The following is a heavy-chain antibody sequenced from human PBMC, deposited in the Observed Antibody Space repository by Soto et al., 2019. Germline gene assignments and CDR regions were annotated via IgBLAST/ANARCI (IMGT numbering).Heavy chain of an antibody. J-gene: IGHJ4*01. V-gene: IGHV4-30-4*01. D-gene: IGHD3-10*01. CDR3: ASIWFGDFDY. CDR1: GGSISSADYY. CDR2: FHSSGAT. Sequence: QVQLQESGPGLVKPSQTLSLTCTVSGGSISSADYYWRWIRQPPGKGLEWIGYFHSSGATYKDPSLKSRVTISVDTSKNQISLKLDSVTAADTAVYYCASIWFGDFDYWGHGTLVTVSS.